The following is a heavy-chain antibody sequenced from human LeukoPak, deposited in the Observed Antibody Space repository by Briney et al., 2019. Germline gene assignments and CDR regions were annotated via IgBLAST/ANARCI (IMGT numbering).Heavy chain of an antibody. J-gene: IGHJ4*02. CDR3: ARLTGDIVVVPAAGGGKSYFDY. D-gene: IGHD2-2*01. CDR2: IYSGGST. CDR1: GFTVSSNY. V-gene: IGHV3-66*01. Sequence: GGSLRLSCAASGFTVSSNYMSWVRQAPGKGLEWVSVIYSGGSTYYADSAKGRFTISRDNSKNTLYLQMNSLRAEDTAVYYCARLTGDIVVVPAAGGGKSYFDYWGQGTLVTVSS.